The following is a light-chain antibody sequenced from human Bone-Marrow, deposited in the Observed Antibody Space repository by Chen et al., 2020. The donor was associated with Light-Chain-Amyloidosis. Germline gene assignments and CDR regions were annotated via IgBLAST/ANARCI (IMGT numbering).Light chain of an antibody. V-gene: IGLV3-21*02. J-gene: IGLJ3*02. CDR3: QVWDRSSDRPV. Sequence: SHVLTQPSSVSVAPGQTATIACGGNNIGSTRVHWYQQTPGQAPLLVVYDDRDRPSGIPERLSGSNSGNTATLTISRVEAGDEADYYCQVWDRSSDRPVFGGGTKLTVL. CDR2: DDR. CDR1: NIGSTR.